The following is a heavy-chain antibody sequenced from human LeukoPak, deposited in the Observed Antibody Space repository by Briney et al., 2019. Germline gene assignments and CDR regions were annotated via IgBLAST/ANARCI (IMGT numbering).Heavy chain of an antibody. D-gene: IGHD3-3*01. J-gene: IGHJ3*02. Sequence: ASVKVSCKVSGYTLTELSMHWVRQAPGKGLEWMGGFDPEDGETIYAQKFQGRVTMTRDTSTSTVYMELSSLRSDDTAVYYCARGQGGHYDFWSGFNSDAFDIWGQGTMVTVSS. V-gene: IGHV1-24*01. CDR2: FDPEDGET. CDR3: ARGQGGHYDFWSGFNSDAFDI. CDR1: GYTLTELS.